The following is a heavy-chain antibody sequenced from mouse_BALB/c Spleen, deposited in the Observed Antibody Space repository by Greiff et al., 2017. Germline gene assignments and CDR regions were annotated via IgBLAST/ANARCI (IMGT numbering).Heavy chain of an antibody. CDR1: GYTFTSYW. Sequence: VQLQQPGAELVKPGASVKMSCKASGYTFTSYWMHWVKQRPGQGLEWIGVIDPSDSYTSYNQKFKGKATLTVDTSSSTAYMQLSSLTSEDSAVYYCTRITTVDQAWFAYWGQGTLVTVSA. CDR2: IDPSDSYT. J-gene: IGHJ3*01. CDR3: TRITTVDQAWFAY. V-gene: IGHV1S127*01. D-gene: IGHD1-1*01.